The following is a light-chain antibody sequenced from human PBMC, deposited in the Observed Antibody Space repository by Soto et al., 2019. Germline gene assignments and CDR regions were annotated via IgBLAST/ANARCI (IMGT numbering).Light chain of an antibody. Sequence: QSALTQPPSASGTPGQRVTISCSGSSSNIGSNSVYWYQQLPGTAPKLLIYSNNQRPSGVPDRFSGSKSGTSASLAISGLRSEDEADYYCATWDDSLSAVVFGGGTKLTVL. J-gene: IGLJ2*01. CDR2: SNN. CDR1: SSNIGSNS. CDR3: ATWDDSLSAVV. V-gene: IGLV1-47*02.